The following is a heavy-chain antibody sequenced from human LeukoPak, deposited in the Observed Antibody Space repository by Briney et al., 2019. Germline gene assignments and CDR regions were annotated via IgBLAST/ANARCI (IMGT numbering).Heavy chain of an antibody. D-gene: IGHD1-7*01. CDR2: MNPNSGNT. J-gene: IGHJ4*02. V-gene: IGHV1-8*01. Sequence: ASVKVSCKASGYTFTSYDINWVRQATGQGLEWMGWMNPNSGNTGYAQKFQGRVTMTRDTSTSTVYMELSSLRPEDTAVYYCAKVRVVFNWNYAYYFDYWGQGTLVTVSS. CDR1: GYTFTSYD. CDR3: AKVRVVFNWNYAYYFDY.